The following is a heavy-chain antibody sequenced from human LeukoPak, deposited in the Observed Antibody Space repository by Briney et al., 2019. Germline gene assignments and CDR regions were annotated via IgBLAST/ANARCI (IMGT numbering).Heavy chain of an antibody. CDR1: GFTFSSYW. CDR3: TRETVVVATASLGY. V-gene: IGHV3-74*01. D-gene: IGHD2-2*01. CDR2: INSDGSTI. J-gene: IGHJ4*02. Sequence: GGSLRLSCAASGFTFSSYWMHWVRQAPGKGLVWVARINSDGSTINYADSVKGRFTISRDNAKNTLYLQMDSLRAEDTAVYYCTRETVVVATASLGYWGLGTLVTVSS.